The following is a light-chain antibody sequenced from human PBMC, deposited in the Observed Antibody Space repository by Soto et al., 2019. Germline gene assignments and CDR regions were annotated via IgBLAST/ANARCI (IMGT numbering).Light chain of an antibody. CDR2: AAS. CDR3: QQSYSTPRT. J-gene: IGKJ2*02. CDR1: QSISTY. V-gene: IGKV1-39*01. Sequence: DIQMTQSPSSLSASVGDRVTITCRASQSISTYLNWYQQKVGKAPKLLIYAASSLQRGVPSRFSGRGSRTDFTLTISSLHPEDFATYYCQQSYSTPRTFGQGTKLEIK.